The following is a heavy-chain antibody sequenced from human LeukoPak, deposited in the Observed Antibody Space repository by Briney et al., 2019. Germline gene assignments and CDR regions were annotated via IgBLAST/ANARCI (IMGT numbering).Heavy chain of an antibody. CDR3: ARAYDILTGYYDY. CDR1: GFTFSSYS. CDR2: IISSSSSM. J-gene: IGHJ4*02. Sequence: GGSLRLSCAASGFTFSSYSMNWIRQPPGKGLEWVSSIISSSSSMYYADSVKGRFTVSRDNAKNSLYLQMNSLRAEDTAVYYCARAYDILTGYYDYWGQGTLVTVSS. D-gene: IGHD3-9*01. V-gene: IGHV3-21*01.